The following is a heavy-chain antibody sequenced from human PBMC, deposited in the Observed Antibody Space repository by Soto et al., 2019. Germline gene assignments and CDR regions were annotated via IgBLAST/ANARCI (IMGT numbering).Heavy chain of an antibody. CDR3: PSAVLTPNHFAL. J-gene: IGHJ2*01. CDR1: GFTFSDHY. V-gene: IGHV3-72*01. CDR2: SRNKANSYPT. Sequence: EVQLVESGGGLVQPGGSLRLSCAASGFTFSDHYMDWVRQPPGKGLEWVGRSRNKANSYPTEYAASVKGRFTVSRDDPQHSLFLQITSLNTYDTAVYYCPSAVLTPNHFALWARGTLVTLSS. D-gene: IGHD7-27*01.